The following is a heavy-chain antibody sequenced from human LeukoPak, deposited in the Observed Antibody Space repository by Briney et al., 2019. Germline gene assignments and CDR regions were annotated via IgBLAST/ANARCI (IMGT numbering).Heavy chain of an antibody. V-gene: IGHV4-59*01. CDR3: ARDMPNYYDSSGPVGFDY. CDR2: IYYSGST. Sequence: SETLSLTCTVSGGSISSYYWSWIRQPPGKGLEWIGYIYYSGSTDYNPSLKSRVTMSVDTSKNQFSLKLSSVTAADTAVYYCARDMPNYYDSSGPVGFDYWGQGTLVTVSS. CDR1: GGSISSYY. J-gene: IGHJ4*02. D-gene: IGHD3-22*01.